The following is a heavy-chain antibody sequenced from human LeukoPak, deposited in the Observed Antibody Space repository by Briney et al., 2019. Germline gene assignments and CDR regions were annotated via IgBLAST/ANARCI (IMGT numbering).Heavy chain of an antibody. CDR3: ARAVEKAAVTTTLFDY. D-gene: IGHD4-17*01. V-gene: IGHV4-31*03. J-gene: IGHJ4*02. CDR1: GGSISSGGYY. CDR2: IYYSGST. Sequence: TLSLTCTVSGGSISSGGYYWSWIRQHPGKGLEWLGYIYYSGSTYYNPSLKSRSTISVDTSKKQFSLKLSSVAAADTAVYYCARAVEKAAVTTTLFDYWGQGTLVTVSS.